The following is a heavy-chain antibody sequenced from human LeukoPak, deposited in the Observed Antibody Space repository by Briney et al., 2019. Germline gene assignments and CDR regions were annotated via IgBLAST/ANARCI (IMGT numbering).Heavy chain of an antibody. CDR2: IYHSGST. J-gene: IGHJ4*02. D-gene: IGHD2-8*02. Sequence: PSETLSLTCAVSGYSISSGYYWGWIRQPPGKGLEWIGSIYHSGSTYYNPSLKSRVTISVDTSKNQFSLKLSSVTAADTAVYYCARLNGPLVGSFLYWGQRTLVTVSS. CDR3: ARLNGPLVGSFLY. CDR1: GYSISSGYY. V-gene: IGHV4-38-2*01.